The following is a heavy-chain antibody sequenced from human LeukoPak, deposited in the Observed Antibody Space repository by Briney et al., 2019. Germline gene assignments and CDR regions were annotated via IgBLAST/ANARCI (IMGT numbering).Heavy chain of an antibody. Sequence: ASVKVSCKASGYTFTGYYMHWVRQAPGQGLEWMGVINPSDGSTSYAQKFQGRVTMTRDTSTSTVYMELSSLRSEDTAVYYCAREQGVTSPGGDHWGQGTLVTVSS. CDR1: GYTFTGYY. V-gene: IGHV1-46*01. D-gene: IGHD4-23*01. J-gene: IGHJ4*02. CDR2: INPSDGST. CDR3: AREQGVTSPGGDH.